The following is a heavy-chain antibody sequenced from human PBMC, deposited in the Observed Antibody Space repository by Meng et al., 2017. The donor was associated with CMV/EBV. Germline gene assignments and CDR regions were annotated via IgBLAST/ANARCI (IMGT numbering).Heavy chain of an antibody. V-gene: IGHV1-69*02. CDR3: ARASGLWSGYYAVEYYYYGMDV. CDR1: GGTFSSYT. Sequence: SVKVSCKASGGTFSSYTISWARQAPGQGLEWMGRIIPILGIANYAQKFQGRVTITADKSTSTAYMELSSLRSEDTAVYYCARASGLWSGYYAVEYYYYGMDVWGQGTTVTVSS. D-gene: IGHD3-3*01. CDR2: IIPILGIA. J-gene: IGHJ6*02.